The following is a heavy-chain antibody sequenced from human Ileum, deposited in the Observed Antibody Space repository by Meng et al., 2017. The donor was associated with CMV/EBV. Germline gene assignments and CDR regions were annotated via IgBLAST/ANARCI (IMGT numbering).Heavy chain of an antibody. V-gene: IGHV4-59*01. CDR1: GGSISSYS. Sequence: SETLSLTCTVSGGSISSYSWSWIRQPPGKGLEWIGYINYSGSTNYDPSLKSRVTISVDTSKNQFSLKLSSVTSADTAVYYCANSGGVSPGRSYFDYWGRGILVTVSS. J-gene: IGHJ4*02. CDR2: INYSGST. CDR3: ANSGGVSPGRSYFDY. D-gene: IGHD2-8*02.